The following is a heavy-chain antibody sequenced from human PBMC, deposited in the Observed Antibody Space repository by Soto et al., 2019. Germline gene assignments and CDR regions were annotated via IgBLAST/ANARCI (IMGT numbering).Heavy chain of an antibody. J-gene: IGHJ4*02. D-gene: IGHD3-3*01. CDR3: ERADFWSGFFAY. V-gene: IGHV5-51*01. CDR2: IYPGDSDT. CDR1: GYSFTSYW. Sequence: PGEPLKISCNGSGYSFTSYWIGWVRQMPGKGLEWMGIIYPGDSDTRYSPSFQGQVTISADKSISTAYLQGSSLKASDTAMYYCERADFWSGFFAYWGKGTLVPVSS.